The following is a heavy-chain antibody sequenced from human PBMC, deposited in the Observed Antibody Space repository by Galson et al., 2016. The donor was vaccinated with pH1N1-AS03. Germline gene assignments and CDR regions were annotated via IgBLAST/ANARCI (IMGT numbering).Heavy chain of an antibody. V-gene: IGHV4-4*07. CDR3: ARDFGSGHYMNYYNYGMDI. Sequence: LSLTCTVSGVSITTYYWSWIRHPAGKGLEWVGRIYASGNTNYNPSPKSRVTMSVDTSKNQFSLTLNSVTAADTAVYFCARDFGSGHYMNYYNYGMDIWGQGTTVTVSS. CDR1: GVSITTYY. CDR2: IYASGNT. D-gene: IGHD3-10*01. J-gene: IGHJ6*02.